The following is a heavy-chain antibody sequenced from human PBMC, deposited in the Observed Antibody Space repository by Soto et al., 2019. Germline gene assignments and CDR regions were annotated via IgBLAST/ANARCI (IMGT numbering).Heavy chain of an antibody. CDR3: AGQRTSVVTQAYFDS. V-gene: IGHV4-39*01. CDR1: GDSINNRSYY. J-gene: IGHJ4*02. CDR2: IYYSGST. Sequence: SETLSLTCTVTGDSINNRSYYWGWIRQPPGKGLEWIGSIYYSGSTYNNPSLKSRVSMSVDTSKNQFSLKLRSVTAADTALYYCAGQRTSVVTQAYFDSWGQGSLVTVSS. D-gene: IGHD2-21*02.